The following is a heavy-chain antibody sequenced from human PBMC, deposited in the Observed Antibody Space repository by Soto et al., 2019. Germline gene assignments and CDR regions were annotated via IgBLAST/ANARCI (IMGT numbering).Heavy chain of an antibody. Sequence: QVQLVQSGAEVKKPGASMRVSCRTSGYTFTSQFIHWVRQAPGQGLEWMGWINTGNGNTRYSETFEGRVTITRDTSANTVYMELSSLRSEDTAVYYCARDRYYYYDTSGYFSYWGQGTLVTVSS. CDR3: ARDRYYYYDTSGYFSY. CDR2: INTGNGNT. V-gene: IGHV1-3*04. CDR1: GYTFTSQF. J-gene: IGHJ4*02. D-gene: IGHD3-22*01.